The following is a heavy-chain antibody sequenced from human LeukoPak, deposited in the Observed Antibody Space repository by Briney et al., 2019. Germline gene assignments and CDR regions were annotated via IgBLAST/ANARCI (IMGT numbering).Heavy chain of an antibody. Sequence: SETLSLTCTVSGGSISSYYWSWIRQPPGKGLEWIGYIYYSGSTNYNPSLKGRVTISVDTSKNQFSLKLSSVTAADTAVYYCARGSQLWLFQENYFGYWGQGTLVTVSS. D-gene: IGHD5-18*01. V-gene: IGHV4-59*01. CDR1: GGSISSYY. CDR3: ARGSQLWLFQENYFGY. J-gene: IGHJ4*02. CDR2: IYYSGST.